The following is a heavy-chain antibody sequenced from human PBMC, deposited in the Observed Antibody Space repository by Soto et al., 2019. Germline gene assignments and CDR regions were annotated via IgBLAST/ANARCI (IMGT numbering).Heavy chain of an antibody. V-gene: IGHV4-34*01. CDR3: ARVLIAAAGNGLFDS. Sequence: SETLSLTCAVYGGSFSGYYWSWIRQPPGKGLEWIGEINHSGSTNYNPSLKSRVTISVDTSKNQFSLKLSSVTAADTAVYYCARVLIAAAGNGLFDSWDQGTLVIVSS. CDR1: GGSFSGYY. J-gene: IGHJ5*01. CDR2: INHSGST. D-gene: IGHD6-13*01.